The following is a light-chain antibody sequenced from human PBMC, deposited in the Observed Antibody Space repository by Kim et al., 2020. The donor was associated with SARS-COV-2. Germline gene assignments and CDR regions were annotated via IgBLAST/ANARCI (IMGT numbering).Light chain of an antibody. Sequence: DIVMTQSPLSLPVTPGEPASISCRSSQSLLHSNGYNYLDWYLQKPGQSPQLLIYLGSNRASGVPDRFSGSGAGTDFTLKISRGEAEDVGVYDCMQAIQNRTFGQRKRLEIK. V-gene: IGKV2-28*01. CDR1: QSLLHSNGYNY. J-gene: IGKJ5*01. CDR2: LGS. CDR3: MQAIQNRT.